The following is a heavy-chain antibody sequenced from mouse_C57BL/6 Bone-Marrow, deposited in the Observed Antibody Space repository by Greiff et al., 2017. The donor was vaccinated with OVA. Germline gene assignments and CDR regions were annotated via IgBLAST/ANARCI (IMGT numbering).Heavy chain of an antibody. CDR1: GFTFSSYG. V-gene: IGHV5-6*01. Sequence: EVQLVESGGDLVKPGGSLKLSCAASGFTFSSYGMSWVRQTPDKRLEWVATISSGGSYTYYPDSVKGRFTISRDNAKNTLYLQMSSLKSEDTAMYYCARHNYWGQGTLVTVSA. J-gene: IGHJ3*01. CDR2: ISSGGSYT. CDR3: ARHNY.